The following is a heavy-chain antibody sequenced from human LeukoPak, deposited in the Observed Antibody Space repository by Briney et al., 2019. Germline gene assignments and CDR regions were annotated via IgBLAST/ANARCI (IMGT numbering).Heavy chain of an antibody. CDR2: ISGSGGSA. V-gene: IGHV3-23*01. J-gene: IGHJ4*02. CDR1: GFTFSSYA. D-gene: IGHD5-18*01. Sequence: GGSLRLSCAASGFTFSSYAMSWVRQAPGKGLERVSSISGSGGSAYYAGSVKGRFTISRDNSKNTLYLQVNSLRSDDTAVYYCAADTVMDSYYFDYWGQGTLVTVSS. CDR3: AADTVMDSYYFDY.